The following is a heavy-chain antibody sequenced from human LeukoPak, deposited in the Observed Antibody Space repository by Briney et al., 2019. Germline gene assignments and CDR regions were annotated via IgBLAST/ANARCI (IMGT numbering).Heavy chain of an antibody. CDR3: AKAGTPGIPFDY. CDR2: ISNSDGST. V-gene: IGHV3-23*01. J-gene: IGHJ4*02. Sequence: GGSLRLSCAASGFTFSACAMSWVRQAPGKGLEWVSTISNSDGSTYNADSVKGRFTISRDNSKNTLYLQMNSLRAEDTAVYYCAKAGTPGIPFDYWGQGALVTVSS. CDR1: GFTFSACA. D-gene: IGHD2-2*02.